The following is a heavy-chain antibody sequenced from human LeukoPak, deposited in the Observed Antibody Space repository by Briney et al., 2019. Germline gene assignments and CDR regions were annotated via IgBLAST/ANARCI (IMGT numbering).Heavy chain of an antibody. CDR1: GGSVSSSSSY. CDR2: VYYSGTT. V-gene: IGHV4-39*01. CDR3: VRQNSDYYYYYLDV. D-gene: IGHD1-7*01. Sequence: PSETLSLTCTVSGGSVSSSSSYWAWIRQPPGRGLEGIGSVYYSGTTYYNTSLGSRVTISEDTSRNRFSLMLSSVTAADTAVYYCVRQNSDYYYYYLDVWGEGTTVIVSS. J-gene: IGHJ6*03.